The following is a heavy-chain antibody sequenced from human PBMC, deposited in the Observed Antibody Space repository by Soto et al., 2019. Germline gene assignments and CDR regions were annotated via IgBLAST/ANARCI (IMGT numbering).Heavy chain of an antibody. V-gene: IGHV1-2*04. CDR1: GYTFTGYY. D-gene: IGHD1-26*01. CDR3: ARAGVGAGWYYGMDV. Sequence: GASVKVSCKASGYTFTGYYMHWVRQAPGQGLEWMGWINPNSGGTNYAQKFQGWVTMTRDTSISTAYMELSRLRSDDTAVYYCARAGVGAGWYYGMDVWGQGTTVTVS. CDR2: INPNSGGT. J-gene: IGHJ6*02.